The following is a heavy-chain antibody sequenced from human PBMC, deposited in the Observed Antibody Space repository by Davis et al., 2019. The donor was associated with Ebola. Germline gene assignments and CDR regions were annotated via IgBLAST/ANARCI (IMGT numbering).Heavy chain of an antibody. Sequence: ASVKVSCKTSGYTFTGYFMHWVRQAPGQGLEWMGRINPNNGAANYAQKFHGMVTMTRDTSVNTAYMEFNSLRSDDTAVYFCARTSIVGTTTTASDIWGQGTKVTVSS. V-gene: IGHV1-2*06. J-gene: IGHJ3*02. CDR1: GYTFTGYF. CDR2: INPNNGAA. CDR3: ARTSIVGTTTTASDI. D-gene: IGHD1-26*01.